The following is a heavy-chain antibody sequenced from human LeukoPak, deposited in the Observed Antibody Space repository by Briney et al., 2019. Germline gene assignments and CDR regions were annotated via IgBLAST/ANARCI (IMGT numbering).Heavy chain of an antibody. J-gene: IGHJ3*02. CDR2: IIPIFGTA. D-gene: IGHD3-10*01. Sequence: GASVKVSCKASGGTFSSYAISWVRQAPGQGLEWMGGIIPIFGTANYAQKFQGRVTITTDESTSTAYMELSSLRSDDTAVYYCARGGSGSVSAFDIWGQGTMVTVSS. CDR3: ARGGSGSVSAFDI. V-gene: IGHV1-69*05. CDR1: GGTFSSYA.